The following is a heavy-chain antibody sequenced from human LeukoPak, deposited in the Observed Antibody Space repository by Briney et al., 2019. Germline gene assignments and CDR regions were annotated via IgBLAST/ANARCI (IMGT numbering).Heavy chain of an antibody. Sequence: PSETLSLTCTVSGGSISSYYWGWIRQPPGKGLEWIGYISYSGSTNYNPSLKSRVIISVVTSKNQFSLKLSSVTAADTAVYYCARVIAAAEPTFDYWGQGTPVTVSS. CDR2: ISYSGST. V-gene: IGHV4-59*01. CDR3: ARVIAAAEPTFDY. CDR1: GGSISSYY. J-gene: IGHJ4*02. D-gene: IGHD6-13*01.